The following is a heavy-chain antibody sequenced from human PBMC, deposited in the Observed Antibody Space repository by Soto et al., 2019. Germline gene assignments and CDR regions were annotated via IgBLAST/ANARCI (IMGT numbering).Heavy chain of an antibody. CDR1: GGTFSRHA. Sequence: SVKVSCKAAGGTFSRHAISWVRQAPGQGLEWMGGIIPFFGTANYAKKFQDRLTVTADKVTSTAYMELTSLISEDTAIYYCTRSTPQAGSYVQIFDYWGQGALVTVSS. J-gene: IGHJ4*02. V-gene: IGHV1-69*06. CDR3: TRSTPQAGSYVQIFDY. CDR2: IIPFFGTA. D-gene: IGHD1-1*01.